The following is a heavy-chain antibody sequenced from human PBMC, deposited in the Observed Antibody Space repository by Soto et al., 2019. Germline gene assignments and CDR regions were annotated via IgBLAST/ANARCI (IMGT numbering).Heavy chain of an antibody. CDR3: AKDRGYSYGWDYFDY. D-gene: IGHD5-18*01. J-gene: IGHJ4*02. CDR2: ISGSGGST. V-gene: IGHV3-23*01. CDR1: GFTFSSYA. Sequence: EVQLLESGGGVVQPGGSLRLSCAASGFTFSSYAMSWVRQAPGKGLEWVSAISGSGGSTYYADSVKGRFTISRDNSKNMLYLQMNSLRAEDTAVYYCAKDRGYSYGWDYFDYWGQGTLVTVSS.